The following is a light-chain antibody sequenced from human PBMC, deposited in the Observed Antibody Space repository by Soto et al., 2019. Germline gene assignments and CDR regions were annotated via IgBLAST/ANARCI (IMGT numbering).Light chain of an antibody. CDR1: SSNIGAGYD. J-gene: IGLJ3*02. Sequence: QAVVTQPPSVSGAPGQRVTISCSGSSSNIGAGYDVHWYQQFPGTAPKLLIYGNSNRPSGVPDRFSGSKSGTSASLAITGLQAEDEADYYCQSYDSSLSGWVFGGGTQLTVL. V-gene: IGLV1-40*01. CDR3: QSYDSSLSGWV. CDR2: GNS.